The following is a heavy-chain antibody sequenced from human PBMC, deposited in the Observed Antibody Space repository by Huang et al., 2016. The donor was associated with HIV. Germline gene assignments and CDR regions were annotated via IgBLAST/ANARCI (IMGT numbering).Heavy chain of an antibody. CDR3: AHSMVGAGSFDY. Sequence: QITLKESGPTLVKPTQTLTLTCTFSGFSLSTHGVGVGWIRQPPGKALEWLALIYWDDDKRYSPSLRRRLTITKDISKNQVVLTMTNLDPVDTATYFCAHSMVGAGSFDYWGQGTLVTVSS. J-gene: IGHJ4*02. CDR2: IYWDDDK. CDR1: GFSLSTHGVG. V-gene: IGHV2-5*02. D-gene: IGHD1-26*01.